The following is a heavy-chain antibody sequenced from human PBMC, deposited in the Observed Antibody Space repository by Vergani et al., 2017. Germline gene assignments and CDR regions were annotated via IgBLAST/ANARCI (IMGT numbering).Heavy chain of an antibody. CDR1: GFTFSSYG. D-gene: IGHD1-26*01. Sequence: QVQLVESGGGVVQPGRSLRLSCAASGFTFSSYGMHWVRQAPGKGLEWVAVISYDGSNKYYADSVKGRFTISRDNSKNTLYLQMNSLRAEDTAVYYCAKLPLIVGACDSFDIWGQGTMVTVSS. CDR2: ISYDGSNK. J-gene: IGHJ3*02. CDR3: AKLPLIVGACDSFDI. V-gene: IGHV3-30*18.